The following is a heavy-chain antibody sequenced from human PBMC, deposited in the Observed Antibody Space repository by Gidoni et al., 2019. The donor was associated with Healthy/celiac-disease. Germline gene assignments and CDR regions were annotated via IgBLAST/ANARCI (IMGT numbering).Heavy chain of an antibody. V-gene: IGHV3-23*01. CDR2: ISGSGGST. D-gene: IGHD3-22*01. CDR3: ARYYYDSSGYYYIAASDYFDY. CDR1: GFTFSSYA. J-gene: IGHJ4*02. Sequence: EVQLLESGGGLVQPGGSLRLSCAASGFTFSSYAMSWVRQAPGKGLEWVSAISGSGGSTYYADSVKGRFTISRDNSKNTLYLQMNSLRAEDTAVYYCARYYYDSSGYYYIAASDYFDYWGQGTLVTVSS.